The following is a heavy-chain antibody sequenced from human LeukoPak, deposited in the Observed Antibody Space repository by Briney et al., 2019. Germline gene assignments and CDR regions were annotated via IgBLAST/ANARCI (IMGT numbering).Heavy chain of an antibody. D-gene: IGHD3-10*01. CDR1: GGSISSGDYH. CDR2: LYYSGSP. CDR3: ARRRDYYGSGSYNWFDP. J-gene: IGHJ5*02. V-gene: IGHV4-30-4*01. Sequence: SETLSLTCTVSGGSISSGDYHWSWMPPPPGKGREWIGYLYYSGSPYYNPSLKSRVTISVDTSKNQFSLKLSSVTAADTAVYYCARRRDYYGSGSYNWFDPWGQGTLVTVSS.